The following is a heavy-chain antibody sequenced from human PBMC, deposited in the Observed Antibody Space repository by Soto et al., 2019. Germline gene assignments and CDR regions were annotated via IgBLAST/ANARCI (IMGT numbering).Heavy chain of an antibody. V-gene: IGHV3-11*01. Sequence: QVQLVESGGGLVQPGGSLRLSCAASGFTFSDYYMSWIRQAPGKGLEWISYISTSGSTIYYADSVKGRFTISRDNAKNSLYLQMNSLRAEDTAVYYCARAYSSSWYYFDYWGQGTLVTVSS. J-gene: IGHJ4*02. CDR3: ARAYSSSWYYFDY. D-gene: IGHD6-13*01. CDR1: GFTFSDYY. CDR2: ISTSGSTI.